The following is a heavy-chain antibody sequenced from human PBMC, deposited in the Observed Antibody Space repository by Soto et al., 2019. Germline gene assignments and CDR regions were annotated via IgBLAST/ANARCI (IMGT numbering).Heavy chain of an antibody. D-gene: IGHD2-21*01. Sequence: LSLTCATSRFTFSSYSMHWFRQTPDKGLEWVAVISSDGRVTLYADSVRGRFTISRDNSKNTLFLQMNSLRGDDAAVYFCAREVVTRKWYFAYWGQGIPVTVSS. V-gene: IGHV3-30*04. J-gene: IGHJ4*02. CDR1: RFTFSSYS. CDR2: ISSDGRVT. CDR3: AREVVTRKWYFAY.